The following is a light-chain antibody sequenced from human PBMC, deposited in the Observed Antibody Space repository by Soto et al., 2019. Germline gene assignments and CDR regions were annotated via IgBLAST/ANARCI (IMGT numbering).Light chain of an antibody. CDR2: DAS. CDR3: QQSCSWPPRMYT. J-gene: IGKJ2*01. V-gene: IGKV3-11*01. Sequence: EIVLTQPPATLSLSPGERATLSCRASQSISTYLAWYQQKPGQAPRLLIYDASNRATGIPARFSGSGSGTDFTLIISSLEPEDYAVYYWQQSCSWPPRMYTFGQGTRLEIK. CDR1: QSISTY.